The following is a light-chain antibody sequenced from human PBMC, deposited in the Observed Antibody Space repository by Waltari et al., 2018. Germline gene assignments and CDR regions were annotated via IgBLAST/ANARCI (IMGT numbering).Light chain of an antibody. CDR1: QSVSSSY. J-gene: IGKJ4*01. V-gene: IGKV3-20*01. Sequence: ELVLTQSPATRPLSPGERATLPCRASQSVSSSYLAWYQQKPGQAPRLLIYGASSRATGIPDRFSGSGSGTDFTLTISRLEPEDFAVYYCQQYGSSPTFGGGTKVEIK. CDR3: QQYGSSPT. CDR2: GAS.